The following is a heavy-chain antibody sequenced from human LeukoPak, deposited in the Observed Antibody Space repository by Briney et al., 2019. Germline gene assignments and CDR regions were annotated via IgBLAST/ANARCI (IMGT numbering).Heavy chain of an antibody. CDR2: INPNGGGT. CDR3: ARAQYGGNSNSGY. J-gene: IGHJ4*02. V-gene: IGHV1-2*02. CDR1: GYTFTGYY. D-gene: IGHD4-23*01. Sequence: ASVKVSCKASGYTFTGYYMHWVRQAPGQGLEWMGWINPNGGGTNYAQKFQGRFTMTRDTSINTAYMELSGLRSDDTAVYYCARAQYGGNSNSGYWGQGTLVTVSS.